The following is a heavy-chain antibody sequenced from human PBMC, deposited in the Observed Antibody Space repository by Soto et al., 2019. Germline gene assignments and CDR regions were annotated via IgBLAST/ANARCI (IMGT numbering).Heavy chain of an antibody. CDR1: GFTFNNFA. CDR2: ISYDGGDK. CDR3: ARDLSTGAADYYFDY. J-gene: IGHJ4*02. Sequence: GGSLRLSCAASGFTFNNFAMHWVRQAPGKGLEWVAVISYDGGDKYYADSVKGRFTISRDNSKNTLYLQMNGLRAEDTAVYYCARDLSTGAADYYFDYWGQGALVTVSS. V-gene: IGHV3-30*03. D-gene: IGHD6-13*01.